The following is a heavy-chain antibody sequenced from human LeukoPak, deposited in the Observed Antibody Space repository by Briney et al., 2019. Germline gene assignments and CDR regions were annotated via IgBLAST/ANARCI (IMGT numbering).Heavy chain of an antibody. Sequence: ASVKVSCKASGYTFIGYDINWVRQAPGQGLEWIGWMNPNSGNTGYAQKFQGRVSMTRSTSISTAYMELSSLTSEDTAVYYCALSLYYYNSSGYYPFDYWGQGTLITVSS. J-gene: IGHJ4*02. CDR3: ALSLYYYNSSGYYPFDY. V-gene: IGHV1-8*01. D-gene: IGHD3-22*01. CDR1: GYTFIGYD. CDR2: MNPNSGNT.